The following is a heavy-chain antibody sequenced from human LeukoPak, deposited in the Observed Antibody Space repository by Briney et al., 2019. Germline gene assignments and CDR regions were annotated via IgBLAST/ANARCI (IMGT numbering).Heavy chain of an antibody. D-gene: IGHD1-1*01. V-gene: IGHV3-21*01. Sequence: GGSLRLSCAASGMPFNLFDMNWVRQVPGKGLEWVSCISGDSSNIYYADSVRGRFTISRDNAQNSLFLQMDRLRVEDTAVYYCARDRGNPWNAYYYMDVWGEGTTVTVSS. J-gene: IGHJ6*03. CDR2: ISGDSSNI. CDR1: GMPFNLFD. CDR3: ARDRGNPWNAYYYMDV.